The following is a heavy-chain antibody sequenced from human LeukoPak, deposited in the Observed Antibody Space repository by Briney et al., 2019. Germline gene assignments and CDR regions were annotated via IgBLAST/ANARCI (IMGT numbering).Heavy chain of an antibody. CDR1: GFTFSSYG. Sequence: GGSLRLSCAASGFTFSSYGMSWVRQAPGEGLEWISYISRSGSSLKYADSVRGRFTISRDNTKNSLYLQMDSLRAEDTAVYYCTTDHVGTTVEFDSWGQGTLVTVSS. D-gene: IGHD1-26*01. V-gene: IGHV3-48*04. CDR3: TTDHVGTTVEFDS. J-gene: IGHJ4*02. CDR2: ISRSGSSL.